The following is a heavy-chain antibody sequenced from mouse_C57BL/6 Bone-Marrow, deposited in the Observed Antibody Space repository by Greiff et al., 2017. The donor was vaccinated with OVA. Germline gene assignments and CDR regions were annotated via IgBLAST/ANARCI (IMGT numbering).Heavy chain of an antibody. CDR3: ARLGVFDY. V-gene: IGHV1-82*01. CDR2: IYPGDGDT. J-gene: IGHJ2*01. CDR1: GYAFSSSW. Sequence: QVHVKQSGPELVKPGASVKISCKASGYAFSSSWMNWVKKRPGKGLEWIGRIYPGDGDTNYNGKLKGKVTLTADESSHTSYMQLSRLTSEDSAVYFCARLGVFDYWGQGTTLTVSS.